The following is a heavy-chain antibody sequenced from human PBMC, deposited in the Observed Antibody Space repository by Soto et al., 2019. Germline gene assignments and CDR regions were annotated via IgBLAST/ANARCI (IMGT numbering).Heavy chain of an antibody. D-gene: IGHD6-6*01. Sequence: SVKVSCKACGGTFSSYAISWVRQAPGQGLEWMGGIIPIFGTANYAQKFQGRVTITADESTSTAYMELSSLRSEDTAVYYCARVEYSSSSDVHPPSGWGQGTLVTVSS. V-gene: IGHV1-69*13. J-gene: IGHJ1*01. CDR3: ARVEYSSSSDVHPPSG. CDR2: IIPIFGTA. CDR1: GGTFSSYA.